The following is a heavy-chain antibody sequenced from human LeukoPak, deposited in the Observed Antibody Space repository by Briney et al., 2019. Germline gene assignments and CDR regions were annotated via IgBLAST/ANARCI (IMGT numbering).Heavy chain of an antibody. CDR3: ARGSIAADTNDAFDI. V-gene: IGHV3-48*03. J-gene: IGHJ3*02. D-gene: IGHD6-13*01. Sequence: QPGGSLRLSCAASGFTFSSYEMNWVRQAPGKGLEWVSYISSSGSTIYYADSVKGRFTISRDNAKNSLYLQMNSLRAEDTAVYYCARGSIAADTNDAFDIWGQGTMVTVSS. CDR1: GFTFSSYE. CDR2: ISSSGSTI.